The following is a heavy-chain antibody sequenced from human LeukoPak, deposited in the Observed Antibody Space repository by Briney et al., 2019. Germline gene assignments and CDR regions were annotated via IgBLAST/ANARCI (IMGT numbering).Heavy chain of an antibody. V-gene: IGHV4-59*11. Sequence: SETLSLTCTVSGGSINNHYWTWIRQPPGKGLEWIGYIYYSGSTDYNPSLKSRVTISVDTSKNQFSLKLSSVTAADTAVYYCARALYSSGWFHDYWGQGTLVTVSS. J-gene: IGHJ4*02. D-gene: IGHD6-19*01. CDR3: ARALYSSGWFHDY. CDR1: GGSINNHY. CDR2: IYYSGST.